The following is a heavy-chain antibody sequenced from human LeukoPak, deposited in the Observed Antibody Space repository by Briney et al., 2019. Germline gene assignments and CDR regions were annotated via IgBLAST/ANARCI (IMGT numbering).Heavy chain of an antibody. CDR2: INPSGGST. V-gene: IGHV1-46*01. J-gene: IGHJ4*02. CDR1: GYTFTSYY. CDR3: ARELLMAQWPDY. D-gene: IGHD6-19*01. Sequence: ASVKVSCKASGYTFTSYYMHWVRQAPAQGLDWMGIINPSGGSTSYAQKFQGRVTMTRDTSTSTVYMELSSLRSEDTAVYYCARELLMAQWPDYWGQGTLVTVSS.